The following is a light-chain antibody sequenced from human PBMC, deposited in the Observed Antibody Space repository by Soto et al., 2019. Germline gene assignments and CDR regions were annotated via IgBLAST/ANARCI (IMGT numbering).Light chain of an antibody. CDR1: SSNIGSNH. Sequence: QSVLTQPPSASGTPGQRVTISCSGSSSNIGSNHVYWYQHLPGTAPKLVIYRNFLRPSGVPDRISASKSGTSASLAISGLQSEDGAEYYCAAWDDSLSGWVFGGGTKLTVL. CDR3: AAWDDSLSGWV. V-gene: IGLV1-47*01. CDR2: RNF. J-gene: IGLJ3*02.